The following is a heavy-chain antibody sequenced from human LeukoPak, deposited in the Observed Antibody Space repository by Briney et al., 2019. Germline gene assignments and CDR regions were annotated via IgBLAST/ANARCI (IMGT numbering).Heavy chain of an antibody. J-gene: IGHJ6*03. CDR3: ARGRCSSTSCHYYYYYYYMDV. V-gene: IGHV1-69*13. Sequence: SVKVSCKASGGTFSSYAISWVRQAPGQGLEWMGGIIPTFGTANYAQKFQGRVTITADESTSTAYMELSSLRSEDTAVYYCARGRCSSTSCHYYYYYYYMDVWGKGTTVTVSS. CDR1: GGTFSSYA. D-gene: IGHD2-2*01. CDR2: IIPTFGTA.